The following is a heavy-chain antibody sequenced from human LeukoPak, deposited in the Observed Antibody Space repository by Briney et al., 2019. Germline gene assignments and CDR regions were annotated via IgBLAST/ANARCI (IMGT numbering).Heavy chain of an antibody. J-gene: IGHJ4*02. CDR3: ANALSGSYFGTFDY. CDR2: IYSGGST. D-gene: IGHD1-26*01. V-gene: IGHV3-53*01. CDR1: GFSVSTSY. Sequence: GGSLRLSCAASGFSVSTSYMSWVRQAPGKGLEWVSVIYSGGSTYYADSVKGRFTISRDNSKNTVYLQMNSLRVEDTAVYYCANALSGSYFGTFDYWGQGTLVTVSS.